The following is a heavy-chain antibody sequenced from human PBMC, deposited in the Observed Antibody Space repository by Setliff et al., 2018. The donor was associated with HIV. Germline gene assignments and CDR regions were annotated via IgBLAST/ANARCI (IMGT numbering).Heavy chain of an antibody. D-gene: IGHD6-19*01. CDR1: GGSFSGYH. CDR2: INHSGRT. J-gene: IGHJ4*02. CDR3: ARGVRDNSGWSSYYFDY. V-gene: IGHV4-34*01. Sequence: SETLSLTCAVYGGSFSGYHWNWIRQPPGKGLEWIGEINHSGRTNYNPSLKSRVTISVDTSKKQFSLRLTSVTAADTAVYYCARGVRDNSGWSSYYFDYWGQGTLVTVSS.